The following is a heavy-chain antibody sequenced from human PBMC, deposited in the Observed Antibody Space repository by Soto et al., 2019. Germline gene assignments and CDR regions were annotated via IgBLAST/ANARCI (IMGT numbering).Heavy chain of an antibody. V-gene: IGHV1-2*02. J-gene: IGHJ4*02. D-gene: IGHD1-1*01. CDR3: ARAGSWNLDS. Sequence: ASVKVSCKASGYIFSANYIHWVRQAPGQGLEWLGWINPHSGATNYAQKFLGRVTMSADTSASTAYMDLARLKSDDTAVYYCARAGSWNLDSWGQGTPVTVSS. CDR2: INPHSGAT. CDR1: GYIFSANY.